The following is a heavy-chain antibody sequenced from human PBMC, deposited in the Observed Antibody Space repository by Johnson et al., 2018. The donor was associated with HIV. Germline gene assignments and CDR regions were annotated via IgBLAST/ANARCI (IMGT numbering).Heavy chain of an antibody. Sequence: VQLVESGGGVVPPGRSLRLSCAASGFTFSRYALHWVRQAPGKGLEWVAVISYDGSHKYYADSVKGRFTISRDNSKNTLYLQMNSLRAEDTAVYYCARDPGSITMVRGDAFDIWGQGTIVTVSS. CDR1: GFTFSRYA. CDR3: ARDPGSITMVRGDAFDI. J-gene: IGHJ3*02. CDR2: ISYDGSHK. V-gene: IGHV3-30*04. D-gene: IGHD3-10*01.